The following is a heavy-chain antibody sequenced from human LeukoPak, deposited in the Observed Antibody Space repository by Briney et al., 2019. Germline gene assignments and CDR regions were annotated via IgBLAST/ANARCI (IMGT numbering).Heavy chain of an antibody. CDR2: ISSSGSTI. CDR1: GFTFSDYY. J-gene: IGHJ4*02. V-gene: IGHV3-11*04. CDR3: AREGEYSYGYGSYFDY. D-gene: IGHD5-18*01. Sequence: GGSLRLSCAASGFTFSDYYMSWIRQAPGKGPEWVSYISSSGSTIYYADSVKGRFTISRDNAKNSLYLQMNSLRAEDTAVYYCAREGEYSYGYGSYFDYWGQGTLVTVSS.